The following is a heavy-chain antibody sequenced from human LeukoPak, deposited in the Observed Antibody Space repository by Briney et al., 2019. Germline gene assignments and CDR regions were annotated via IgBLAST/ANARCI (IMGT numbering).Heavy chain of an antibody. CDR2: IYHSGST. D-gene: IGHD3-3*01. V-gene: IGHV4-38-2*02. CDR3: ARKGYDFWSGSMGSFDI. J-gene: IGHJ3*02. Sequence: SETLSLTCTVSGYSISSGYYWGWTRQPPGKGLEWIGSIYHSGSTYYNPSLKSRVTISVDTSKNQFSLKLSSVTAADTAVYYCARKGYDFWSGSMGSFDIWGQGTMVTVSS. CDR1: GYSISSGYY.